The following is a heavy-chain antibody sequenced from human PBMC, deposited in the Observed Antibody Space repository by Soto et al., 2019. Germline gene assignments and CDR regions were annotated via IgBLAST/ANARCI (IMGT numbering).Heavy chain of an antibody. V-gene: IGHV1-2*02. CDR1: KYSIIDYY. D-gene: IGHD1-1*01. J-gene: IGHJ6*02. Sequence: QVQLVQSGAEVRKPGASVPVSCKASKYSIIDYYIHWVRQAPGQGLEWMGWIKSNSGVTKYAQKLQGRVTMTRDASISTAYMELSRLTSDDTAVYYCAREDYNWNDYYYYGMDVWGQGTTVIVSS. CDR2: IKSNSGVT. CDR3: AREDYNWNDYYYYGMDV.